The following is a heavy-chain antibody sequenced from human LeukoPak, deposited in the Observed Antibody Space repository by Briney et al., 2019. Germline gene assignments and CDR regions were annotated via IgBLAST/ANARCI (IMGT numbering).Heavy chain of an antibody. CDR3: ARTITMIVVAFDY. CDR1: GYTFTSYA. Sequence: GASVKVSCKASGYTFTSYAMHWVRQAPGQRLEWMGWINAGNGNTKYSQKFQGRVTITRGTSASTAYMELSSLRSEDTAVYYCARTITMIVVAFDYWGQGTLVTVSS. V-gene: IGHV1-3*01. J-gene: IGHJ4*02. CDR2: INAGNGNT. D-gene: IGHD3-22*01.